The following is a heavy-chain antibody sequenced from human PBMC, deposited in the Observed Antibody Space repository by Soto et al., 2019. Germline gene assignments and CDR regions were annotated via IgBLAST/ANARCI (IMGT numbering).Heavy chain of an antibody. D-gene: IGHD2-15*01. CDR2: ISGSGGST. V-gene: IGHV3-23*01. J-gene: IGHJ3*02. Sequence: GSLRLSCAASGFTFSSYAMSWVHQAPGKGLEWVSAISGSGGSTYYADSVKGRFTISRDNSKNTLYLQMNSLRAEDTAVYYCAKAPVVVVVAEGRDIWGQGTMVTVSS. CDR1: GFTFSSYA. CDR3: AKAPVVVVVAEGRDI.